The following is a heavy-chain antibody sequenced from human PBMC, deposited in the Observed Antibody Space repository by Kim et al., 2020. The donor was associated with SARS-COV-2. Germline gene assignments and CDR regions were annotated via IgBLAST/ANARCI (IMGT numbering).Heavy chain of an antibody. V-gene: IGHV3-33*01. D-gene: IGHD1-26*01. Sequence: GGSLRLSCAASGFSFSSYGMHWVRQAPGKGLEWVAVIWYDGSNKYYADSVKGRFTISRDNSKNTLYLQMNSLRAADTAVYYCARPGSGITRETEYFPHWG. J-gene: IGHJ1*01. CDR1: GFSFSSYG. CDR2: IWYDGSNK. CDR3: ARPGSGITRETEYFPH.